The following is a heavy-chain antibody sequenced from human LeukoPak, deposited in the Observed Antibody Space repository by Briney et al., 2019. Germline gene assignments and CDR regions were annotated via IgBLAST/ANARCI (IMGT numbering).Heavy chain of an antibody. J-gene: IGHJ6*02. CDR2: ISGDGGST. D-gene: IGHD3-10*01. CDR3: AKDLRGYYYYGMDV. CDR1: GFTFHDYA. Sequence: GGAVRLSCAASGFTFHDYAMHWVRQAPGKGLEGVSLISGDGGSTYYADSVKGRFTISRDNSKNSLYLQMNSLRTEDTALYYCAKDLRGYYYYGMDVWGQGTTVTVSS. V-gene: IGHV3-43*02.